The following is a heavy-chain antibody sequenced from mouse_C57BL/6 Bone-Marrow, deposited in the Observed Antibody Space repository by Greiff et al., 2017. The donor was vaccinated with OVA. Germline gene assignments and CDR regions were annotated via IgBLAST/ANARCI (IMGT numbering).Heavy chain of an antibody. CDR3: ARGYSNYPYYFDY. CDR1: GYSITSGYY. CDR2: ISYDGSN. J-gene: IGHJ2*01. D-gene: IGHD2-5*01. V-gene: IGHV3-6*01. Sequence: EVKLMESGPGLVKPSQSLSLTCSVTGYSITSGYYWNWIRQFPGNKLEWMGYISYDGSNNYNPSLKNRISITRDTSKNQFFLKLNSVTTEDTATYYCARGYSNYPYYFDYWGQGTTLTVSS.